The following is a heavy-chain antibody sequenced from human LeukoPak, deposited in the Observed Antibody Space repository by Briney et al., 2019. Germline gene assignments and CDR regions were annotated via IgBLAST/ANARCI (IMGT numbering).Heavy chain of an antibody. CDR1: GGSFSGYY. D-gene: IGHD3-10*01. CDR3: ARVLLWFGERNDY. J-gene: IGHJ4*02. Sequence: SETLSLTCAVYGGSFSGYYWSWIRQPPGKGLEWIGEINHSGSTNYNPSLKSRVTISVDTSKNQFSLKLSSVTAADTAAYYCARVLLWFGERNDYWGQGTLVTVSS. V-gene: IGHV4-34*01. CDR2: INHSGST.